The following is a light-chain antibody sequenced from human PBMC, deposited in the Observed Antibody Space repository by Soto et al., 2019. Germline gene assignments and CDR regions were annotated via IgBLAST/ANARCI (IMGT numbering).Light chain of an antibody. J-gene: IGLJ1*01. V-gene: IGLV1-40*01. Sequence: QSVLTQPPSVSGAPGQRVTISCTGSSSNIGAGYDVHWYQQLPGTAPKLLIHGNSNRPSGVPDRFSGSKSGTSASLAITGLQAEDEADDYCQSYDRSLSGYVFGTGTKVTVL. CDR3: QSYDRSLSGYV. CDR2: GNS. CDR1: SSNIGAGYD.